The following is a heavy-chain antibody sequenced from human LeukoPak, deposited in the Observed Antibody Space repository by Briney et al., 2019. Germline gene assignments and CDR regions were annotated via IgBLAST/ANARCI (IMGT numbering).Heavy chain of an antibody. CDR3: ARDRTDCTNGVCYMSYNWFDP. D-gene: IGHD2-8*01. Sequence: GGSLRLSCAASGFTFSSYSMNWDRQAPGKGLEWVSSISSSSSYIYYTDSVEGRFTISRDNAKNSLYLQMNSLRAEDTAVYYCARDRTDCTNGVCYMSYNWFDPWGQGTLVTVSS. J-gene: IGHJ5*02. V-gene: IGHV3-21*01. CDR1: GFTFSSYS. CDR2: ISSSSSYI.